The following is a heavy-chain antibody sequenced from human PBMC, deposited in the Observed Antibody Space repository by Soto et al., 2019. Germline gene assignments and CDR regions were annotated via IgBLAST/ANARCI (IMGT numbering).Heavy chain of an antibody. CDR2: IRHTGET. CDR1: GASVSRNY. V-gene: IGHV4-59*02. Sequence: ETLSLTCSVSGASVSRNYWGWIRQIPGKGLEFIGHIRHTGETTESPSLNSRIVLSIDTSHNRFSLKLFSMTAADTAVYFCARLAYDSVWNSYYFDLWGQGSLVTVSS. CDR3: ARLAYDSVWNSYYFDL. D-gene: IGHD1-7*01. J-gene: IGHJ4*02.